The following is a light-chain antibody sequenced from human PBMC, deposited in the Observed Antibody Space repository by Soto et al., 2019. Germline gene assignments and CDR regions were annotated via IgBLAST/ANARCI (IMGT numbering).Light chain of an antibody. CDR1: QSVSSSY. Sequence: EIVLTQSRGTLSLSPGERATLACRASQSVSSSYLAWYQQKSGQAPRLLIYGASSRATGIPDRFSGSGSGTDFTLTISRLEPEDFAVYFCQQYLRSQLTFGQGTKVDIK. J-gene: IGKJ4*01. CDR3: QQYLRSQLT. CDR2: GAS. V-gene: IGKV3-20*01.